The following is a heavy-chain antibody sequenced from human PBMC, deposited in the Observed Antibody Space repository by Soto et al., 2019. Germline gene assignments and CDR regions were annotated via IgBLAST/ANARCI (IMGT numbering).Heavy chain of an antibody. J-gene: IGHJ5*02. CDR1: GYTFTSYD. CDR3: ARERSGGARFDP. Sequence: QVQLVQSGAEVKKPGASVKVSCKASGYTFTSYDINWVRQASGQGLEWMGWMNPNSGNTGYAQKFQDRVTMTRNTSIITAYMALSSLRSEDTAVYYCARERSGGARFDPWGQGTLVTVSS. CDR2: MNPNSGNT. V-gene: IGHV1-8*01. D-gene: IGHD3-16*01.